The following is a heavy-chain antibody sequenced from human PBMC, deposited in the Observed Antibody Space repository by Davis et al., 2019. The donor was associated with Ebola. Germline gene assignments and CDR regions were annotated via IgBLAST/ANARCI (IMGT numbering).Heavy chain of an antibody. CDR2: IYPGDSDT. CDR3: ARQGAPYSAPAN. J-gene: IGHJ4*02. CDR1: GYSFTSYW. Sequence: GESLKISCKGSGYSFTSYWIGWVRQLPGKGLEWMGIIYPGDSDTRYSPSFQGQVTISADKSITTAYLHWNSLKASDTAMYYCARQGAPYSAPANWGQGTLVTVSS. V-gene: IGHV5-51*01. D-gene: IGHD1-26*01.